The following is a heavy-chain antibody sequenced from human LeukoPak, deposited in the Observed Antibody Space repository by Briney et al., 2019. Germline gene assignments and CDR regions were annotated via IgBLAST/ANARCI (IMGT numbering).Heavy chain of an antibody. J-gene: IGHJ6*03. V-gene: IGHV1-69*13. CDR3: VRVALYYYYYMDV. Sequence: SVKVSCKASGGTFSSYAISWVRQAPGQGLEWMGGIIPIFGTANYAQKFQGRVTITADESTSTAYMELSSLRSDDTAVYYCVRVALYYYYYMDVWGKGTTVTISS. CDR2: IIPIFGTA. CDR1: GGTFSSYA.